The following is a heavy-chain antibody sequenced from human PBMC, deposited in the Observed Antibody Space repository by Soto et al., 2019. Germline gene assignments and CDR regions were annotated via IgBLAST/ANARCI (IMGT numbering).Heavy chain of an antibody. J-gene: IGHJ6*03. D-gene: IGHD3-10*01. CDR3: ARDFPLLWFGERYYYYMDV. CDR1: GFTFSSYA. CDR2: ISSNGGST. V-gene: IGHV3-64*01. Sequence: GGSLRLSCAASGFTFSSYAMHWVRQAPGKGLEYVSAISSNGGSTYYANSVKGRFTISRDNSKNTLYLQMGSLRAEDMAVYYCARDFPLLWFGERYYYYMDVWGKGTTVTVSS.